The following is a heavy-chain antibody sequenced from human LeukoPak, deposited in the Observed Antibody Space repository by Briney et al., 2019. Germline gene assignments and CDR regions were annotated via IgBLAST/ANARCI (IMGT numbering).Heavy chain of an antibody. D-gene: IGHD5-24*01. V-gene: IGHV4-39*01. CDR3: ARLRDGYNFDY. Sequence: SETLSLTCTVSDDSISSSSYYWGWIRQPPGKGLEWIGNIYYSGNTYYNPSLKSRVTISVDTSKNQFSLKLSSVTAADTAVYYCARLRDGYNFDYWGQGTLVTVSS. CDR2: IYYSGNT. J-gene: IGHJ4*02. CDR1: DDSISSSSYY.